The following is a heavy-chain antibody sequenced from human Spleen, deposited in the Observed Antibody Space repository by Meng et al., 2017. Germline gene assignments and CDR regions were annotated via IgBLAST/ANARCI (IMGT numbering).Heavy chain of an antibody. D-gene: IGHD6-13*01. J-gene: IGHJ4*02. Sequence: SLKISCAASGFRFDDYAMHWVRQAPGKGLEWVSGISWNSGSIGYADSVKGRFTISRDNAKSSLYLQMTSLRAEDTAVYYCARDEDISAAGKLFGDYWGQGTLVTVSS. CDR2: ISWNSGSI. V-gene: IGHV3-9*01. CDR3: ARDEDISAAGKLFGDY. CDR1: GFRFDDYA.